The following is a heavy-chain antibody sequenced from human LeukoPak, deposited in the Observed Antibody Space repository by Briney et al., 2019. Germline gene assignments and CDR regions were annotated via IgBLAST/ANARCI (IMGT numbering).Heavy chain of an antibody. D-gene: IGHD1-26*01. V-gene: IGHV1-8*02. J-gene: IGHJ6*02. CDR3: ARFSELAYYYYGMDV. CDR2: MNPNSGNT. Sequence: GASVKVSCKASGYTFTSYDINWVRQATGQGLEWMGRMNPNSGNTGYAQKFQGRVTMTRNTSISTAYMELSSLRSEDTAVYYCARFSELAYYYYGMDVWGQGTTVTVSS. CDR1: GYTFTSYD.